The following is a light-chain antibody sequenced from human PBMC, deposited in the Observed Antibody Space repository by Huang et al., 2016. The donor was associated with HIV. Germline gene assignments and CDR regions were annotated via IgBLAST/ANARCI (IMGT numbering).Light chain of an antibody. CDR2: KVS. V-gene: IGKV2-30*02. J-gene: IGKJ1*01. Sequence: DVVLTQSPLSLPVTLGQPASISCKSSHSLLHSVGNTYLNWFLQRHGASPRRLIYKVSTRDFGVPARFSGSGSGADFTLTISRVEADDIGVYYCMQGTHWPQTFGQGTKVEVK. CDR3: MQGTHWPQT. CDR1: HSLLHSVGNTY.